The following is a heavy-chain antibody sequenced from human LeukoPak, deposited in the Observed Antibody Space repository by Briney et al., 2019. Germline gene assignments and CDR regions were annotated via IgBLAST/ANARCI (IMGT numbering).Heavy chain of an antibody. J-gene: IGHJ5*02. CDR3: ATYRGPNWFDP. Sequence: GASVKVSCKASGYTFTSYYMHWVRQAPGQGLEWMGIINPSGGSTNYAQKLQGRVTMTTDTSTSTAYMELRSLRSDDTAVYYCATYRGPNWFDPWGQGTLVTVSS. D-gene: IGHD1-26*01. CDR1: GYTFTSYY. CDR2: INPSGGST. V-gene: IGHV1-46*01.